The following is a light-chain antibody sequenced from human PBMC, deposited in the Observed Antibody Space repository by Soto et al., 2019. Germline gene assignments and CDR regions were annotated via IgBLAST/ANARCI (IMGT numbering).Light chain of an antibody. V-gene: IGKV3-15*01. Sequence: EIVMTQSPATLSVSPGERATLSCRASQSVSSNLAWYQQKPGQAPRLLLYGASTRATGIPARFSGGGSGTEFTLTISSLQSEDFAVYYCQQYNTWPPWTFGHGTKVEIK. J-gene: IGKJ1*01. CDR2: GAS. CDR3: QQYNTWPPWT. CDR1: QSVSSN.